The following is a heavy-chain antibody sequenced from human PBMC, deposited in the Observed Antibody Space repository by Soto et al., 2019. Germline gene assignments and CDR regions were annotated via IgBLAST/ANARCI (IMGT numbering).Heavy chain of an antibody. CDR2: IYYSGST. Sequence: QVQLQESGPGLVKPSQTLSLTCTVSGGSISSGGYYWSWIRQHPGKGLEWIGYIYYSGSTYYNPSLKIRVTISVDTSKNQFSLKLSSVTAADTAVYYCARTTVTMVRGVTTYYYGMDVWGQGTTVTVSS. CDR1: GGSISSGGYY. CDR3: ARTTVTMVRGVTTYYYGMDV. D-gene: IGHD3-10*01. J-gene: IGHJ6*02. V-gene: IGHV4-31*03.